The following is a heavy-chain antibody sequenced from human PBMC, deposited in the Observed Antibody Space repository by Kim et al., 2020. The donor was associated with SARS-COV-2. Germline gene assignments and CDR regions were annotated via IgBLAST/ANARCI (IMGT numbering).Heavy chain of an antibody. CDR1: GFTFSSYA. V-gene: IGHV3-23*01. J-gene: IGHJ4*02. CDR3: AKGPHYYDSSGYYDHFDY. CDR2: ISGSGGST. Sequence: GGSLRLSCAASGFTFSSYAMSWVRQAPGKGLEWVSAISGSGGSTYYADSVKGRFTISRDNSKNTLYLQMNSLRAEDTAVYYCAKGPHYYDSSGYYDHFDYWGQGTLVTVSS. D-gene: IGHD3-22*01.